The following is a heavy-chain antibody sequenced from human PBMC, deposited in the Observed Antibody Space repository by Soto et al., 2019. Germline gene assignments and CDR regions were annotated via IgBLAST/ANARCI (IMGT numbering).Heavy chain of an antibody. Sequence: SETLSLTCTVSGGSISSSSYYWGWIRQPPGKGLEWIGSIYYSGSTYYNPSLKSRVTISVDTSKNQFSMKLSSVTAADTAVYYCARPPPRYCSGGSCSDYWGQGTLVTVSS. CDR1: GGSISSSSYY. J-gene: IGHJ4*02. CDR2: IYYSGST. D-gene: IGHD2-15*01. CDR3: ARPPPRYCSGGSCSDY. V-gene: IGHV4-39*01.